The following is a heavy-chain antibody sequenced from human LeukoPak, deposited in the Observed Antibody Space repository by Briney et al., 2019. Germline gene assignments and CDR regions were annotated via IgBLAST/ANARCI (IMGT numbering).Heavy chain of an antibody. J-gene: IGHJ4*02. D-gene: IGHD3-10*01. Sequence: SETLSLTCTVSGTSISSYWWSWIRQPAGKGLEWIARVYTSGSTTYNPSLMSRVAMSVDTSKNQLSLTLRSVTAANTAVYYCARTRYYYNSRSYGAPYYFDYWGQGTLVTVSS. CDR3: ARTRYYYNSRSYGAPYYFDY. CDR1: GTSISSYW. CDR2: VYTSGST. V-gene: IGHV4-4*07.